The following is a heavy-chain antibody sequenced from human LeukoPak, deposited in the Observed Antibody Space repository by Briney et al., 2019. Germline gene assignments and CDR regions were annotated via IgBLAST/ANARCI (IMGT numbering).Heavy chain of an antibody. CDR2: ISGSGGST. D-gene: IGHD3-22*01. J-gene: IGHJ3*02. V-gene: IGHV3-23*01. Sequence: PGGSLRLSCAASGFTFSSYAMSWVRQAPGKGLEWVSAISGSGGSTYYADSVKGRFTISRDNSKNTLYLQMNSLRAEDTAVYYCAKELRYTWGTGITMIAGAFDIWGQGTMVTVSS. CDR1: GFTFSSYA. CDR3: AKELRYTWGTGITMIAGAFDI.